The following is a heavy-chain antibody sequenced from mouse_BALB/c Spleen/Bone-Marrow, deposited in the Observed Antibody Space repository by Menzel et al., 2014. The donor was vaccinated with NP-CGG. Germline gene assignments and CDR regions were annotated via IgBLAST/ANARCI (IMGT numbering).Heavy chain of an antibody. J-gene: IGHJ2*01. CDR1: GYAFSSSW. V-gene: IGHV1-82*01. Sequence: VHLVESGPELVKPGASVKISCEASGYAFSSSWMNWVKQRPGQGLEWIGRIYPGDGDTNYNGKFKGKATLTADKSSSTAYMQLSSLTSVDSAVYFCVRGGNYRLDYWGQGTTLTVSS. CDR2: IYPGDGDT. CDR3: VRGGNYRLDY. D-gene: IGHD2-1*01.